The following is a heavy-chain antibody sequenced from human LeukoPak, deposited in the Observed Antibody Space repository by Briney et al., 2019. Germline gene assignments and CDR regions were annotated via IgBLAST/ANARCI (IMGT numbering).Heavy chain of an antibody. Sequence: KPSETLSLTCTVSGGSISSSSYYWGWIRQPPGKGLEWIGSIYYSGSTYYNPSLKSRVTISVDTSKNQFSLKLSSVTAADTAVYYCARVSGQFYFYYYMDVWGKGTTVTISS. V-gene: IGHV4-39*01. J-gene: IGHJ6*03. CDR3: ARVSGQFYFYYYMDV. D-gene: IGHD6-19*01. CDR2: IYYSGST. CDR1: GGSISSSSYY.